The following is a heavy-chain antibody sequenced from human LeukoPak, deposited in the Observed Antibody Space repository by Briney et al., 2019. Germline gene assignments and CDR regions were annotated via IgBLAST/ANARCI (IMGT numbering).Heavy chain of an antibody. J-gene: IGHJ4*02. D-gene: IGHD3-10*01. CDR3: ARDADGVIDY. V-gene: IGHV1-18*01. Sequence: GASAKVSCKASGYTLTSYGISWVRQAPGQGLEWMGWISVYSGNINYAQKLQGRVTLTTDTSTSTAYMELGSLRSDDTAVYYCARDADGVIDYWGQGTLVTVSS. CDR2: ISVYSGNI. CDR1: GYTLTSYG.